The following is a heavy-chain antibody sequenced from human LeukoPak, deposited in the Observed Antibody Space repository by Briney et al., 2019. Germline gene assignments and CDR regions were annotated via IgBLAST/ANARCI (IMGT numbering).Heavy chain of an antibody. CDR3: AKPPQTPYSSSWYAVDY. D-gene: IGHD6-13*01. J-gene: IGHJ4*02. CDR1: GFTFNIYN. CDR2: ITSSSTYT. V-gene: IGHV3-21*01. Sequence: GGSLRLSCAASGFTFNIYNMNWVRQAPGKALEWVSSITSSSTYTYYADSVKGRYTISRDNAKNSLYLQMNGLRAEDTAVYYCAKPPQTPYSSSWYAVDYWGQGTLVTVSS.